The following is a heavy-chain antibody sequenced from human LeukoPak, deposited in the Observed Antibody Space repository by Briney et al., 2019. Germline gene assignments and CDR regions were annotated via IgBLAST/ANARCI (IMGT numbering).Heavy chain of an antibody. CDR3: AKLVDYCEGRTCFTTYYYTDI. Sequence: GGSLRLSCTVSGLTFSISGMHWVRQALGKGLEWVTFIRDDGSSEHYADSVKGRFTVSRDHSKNTVYLQMNSLTLEDTAVYYCAKLVDYCEGRTCFTTYYYTDIWGKGTTVTVSS. CDR1: GLTFSISG. CDR2: IRDDGSSE. J-gene: IGHJ6*03. V-gene: IGHV3-30*02. D-gene: IGHD4/OR15-4a*01.